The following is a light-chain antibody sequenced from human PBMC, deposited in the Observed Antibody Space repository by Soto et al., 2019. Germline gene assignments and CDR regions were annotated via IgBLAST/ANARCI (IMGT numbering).Light chain of an antibody. CDR1: SIDVGGYNY. CDR3: CSYAGSYNVV. J-gene: IGLJ2*01. CDR2: DVS. V-gene: IGLV2-11*01. Sequence: QSALTQPRSVSGSPGQSVTISCTGTSIDVGGYNYVSWYQQHPGKAPKFMIYDVSKRPSGVPDRFSGSKSGNTASLTISGLQAEDDADYYCCSYAGSYNVVFGGGTKLTVL.